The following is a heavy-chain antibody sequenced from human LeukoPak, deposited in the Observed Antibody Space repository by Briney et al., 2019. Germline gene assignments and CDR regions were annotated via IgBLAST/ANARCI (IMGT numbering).Heavy chain of an antibody. D-gene: IGHD3-10*02. Sequence: GGSLRLSCAASGFTFSGYEMSWVRQAPGKGLEWVSYISSSGSTIYYADSVKGRFTISRDNAKNTLYLQMNSLRAEDTAVYYCAELGITMIGGVWGKGTTVTIS. CDR2: ISSSGSTI. V-gene: IGHV3-48*03. CDR3: AELGITMIGGV. CDR1: GFTFSGYE. J-gene: IGHJ6*03.